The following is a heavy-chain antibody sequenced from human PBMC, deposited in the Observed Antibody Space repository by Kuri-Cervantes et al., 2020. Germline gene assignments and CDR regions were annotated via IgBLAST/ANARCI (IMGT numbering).Heavy chain of an antibody. CDR2: ISSSSSNI. V-gene: IGHV3-21*01. J-gene: IGHJ4*02. Sequence: GESLKISCAASGFTFSSYSMNWVRQAPGKGLEWVSSISSSSSNIYYADSVKGRFTISRDNAKNSLYLQMNSLRAEDTAVYYCARDPRGGDYFDYWGQGTLVTVSS. CDR3: ARDPRGGDYFDY. CDR1: GFTFSSYS. D-gene: IGHD1-26*01.